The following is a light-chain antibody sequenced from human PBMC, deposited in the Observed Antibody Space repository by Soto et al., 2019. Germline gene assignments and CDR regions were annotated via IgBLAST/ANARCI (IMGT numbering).Light chain of an antibody. CDR1: QTLVSNY. J-gene: IGKJ2*02. Sequence: EIVLTQSPDTLSLSPGERATLSCRASQTLVSNYLAWYQQKPGQAPRLLIYGASSRATGISDRFSGSGSGTEFTLTISSLQPEDFATYYCLQHNSYPRTFGQGTRLEIK. CDR3: LQHNSYPRT. V-gene: IGKV3-20*01. CDR2: GAS.